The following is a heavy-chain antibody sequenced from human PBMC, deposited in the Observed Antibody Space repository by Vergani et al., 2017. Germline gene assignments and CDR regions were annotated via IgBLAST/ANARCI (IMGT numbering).Heavy chain of an antibody. CDR3: ARDPVPYSISWYYFDY. D-gene: IGHD6-13*01. Sequence: QVQLVQSGAEVKKPGASVKVSCRASGYSFSSYDISWVRQATGQGLEWMGWMNPNSGTTGYAQDFQGRVTMTTDTSTSIAYMELRSLRSDDTAVYYCARDPVPYSISWYYFDYWGQGTLVTVSS. CDR1: GYSFSSYD. J-gene: IGHJ4*02. CDR2: MNPNSGTT. V-gene: IGHV1-8*01.